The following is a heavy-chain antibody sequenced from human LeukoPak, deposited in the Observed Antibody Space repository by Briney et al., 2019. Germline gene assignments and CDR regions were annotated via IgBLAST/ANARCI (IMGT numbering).Heavy chain of an antibody. J-gene: IGHJ5*02. D-gene: IGHD3-10*01. CDR1: GFTLSDYY. V-gene: IGHV3-11*01. CDR3: ARVLTFGELSLAP. Sequence: GSLRLSCAASGFTLSDYYMSWIRQAPGKGLEWISYISSSGSTIFYADSVKGRFTISRDNAKNSLYLQMNSLRAEDTAVYYCARVLTFGELSLAPWGQGTLVTVSS. CDR2: ISSSGSTI.